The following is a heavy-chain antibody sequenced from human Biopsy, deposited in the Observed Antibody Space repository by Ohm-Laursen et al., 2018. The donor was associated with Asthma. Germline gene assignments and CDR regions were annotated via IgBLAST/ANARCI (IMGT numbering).Heavy chain of an antibody. V-gene: IGHV1-69*01. CDR2: LIPVLGTA. CDR3: ARGYSGTDRIVYYYSGMEV. D-gene: IGHD5-12*01. CDR1: GDTFGSYA. Sequence: SSVKVSCKASGDTFGSYAISWVRQAPRQGLEWMGGLIPVLGTADYAPMFEGRVTITADESTSTAYLELTSLRFEDTADYYCARGYSGTDRIVYYYSGMEVWGQGTTVTVSS. J-gene: IGHJ6*02.